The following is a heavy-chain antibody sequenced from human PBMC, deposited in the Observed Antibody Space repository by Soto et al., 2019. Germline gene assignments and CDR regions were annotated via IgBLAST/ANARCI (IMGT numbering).Heavy chain of an antibody. D-gene: IGHD6-13*01. CDR2: INHSGSA. CDR1: GGSFSGYY. J-gene: IGHJ4*02. CDR3: ALGLAGRTSSWYVY. V-gene: IGHV4-34*01. Sequence: QVQLQQWGAGLLKPSETLSLTCAVYGGSFSGYYWSWIRQPPGKGLEWIGEINHSGSANYNPSLKTRITXXVXTXXNHFALKPTSVPAADTAVYYCALGLAGRTSSWYVYWGQGTLVIVSS.